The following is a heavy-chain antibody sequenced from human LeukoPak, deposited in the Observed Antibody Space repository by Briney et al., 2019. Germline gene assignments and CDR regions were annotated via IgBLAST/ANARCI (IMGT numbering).Heavy chain of an antibody. CDR2: ISWNSGSI. V-gene: IGHV3-9*01. D-gene: IGHD4-17*01. CDR3: AKDVGDYGDYYFDY. CDR1: GFTGSSNY. J-gene: IGHJ4*02. Sequence: PGGSLRPSCAASGFTGSSNYMSWVRQAPGKGLEWVSGISWNSGSIGYADSVKGRFAISRDNAKNSLYLQMNSLRAEDTALYYCAKDVGDYGDYYFDYWGQGTLVTVSS.